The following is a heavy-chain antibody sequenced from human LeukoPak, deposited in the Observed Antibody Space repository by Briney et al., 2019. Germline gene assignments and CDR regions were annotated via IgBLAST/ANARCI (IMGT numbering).Heavy chain of an antibody. CDR1: GGSISSYY. CDR3: ARAYYYDSSGYYYVDAFDI. J-gene: IGHJ3*02. CDR2: INHSGST. V-gene: IGHV4-34*01. Sequence: SETLSLTCTVSGGSISSYYWSWIRQPPGKGLEWIGEINHSGSTNYNPSLKSRVTISVDTSKNQFSLKLSSVTAADTAVYYCARAYYYDSSGYYYVDAFDIWGQGTMVTVSS. D-gene: IGHD3-22*01.